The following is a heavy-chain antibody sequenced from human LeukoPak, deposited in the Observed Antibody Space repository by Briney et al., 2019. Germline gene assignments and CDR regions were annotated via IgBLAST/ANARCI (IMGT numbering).Heavy chain of an antibody. CDR3: ARGYSSGWYWDGVVDY. J-gene: IGHJ4*02. V-gene: IGHV3-53*01. CDR2: IYSGGST. CDR1: GLTVSSNS. Sequence: GGSLRLSCAASGLTVSSNSMSWVRQAPGKGLEWVSFIYSGGSTYYADSVKGRFTISRDNAKNSLYLQMNSLRAEDTAVYYCARGYSSGWYWDGVVDYWGQGTLVTVSS. D-gene: IGHD6-19*01.